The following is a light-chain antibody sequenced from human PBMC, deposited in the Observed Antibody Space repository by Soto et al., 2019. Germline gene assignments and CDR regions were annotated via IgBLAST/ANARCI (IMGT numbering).Light chain of an antibody. Sequence: DIQMTQSPSTLSASVGDRVTITCRASRNITFWLAWYQQKPGKAPKVLIYEASNLESGVPSRFSGSGSGTEFTLTISSLQPDDFATYYCQEYSRDFGGGIRVEIK. CDR1: RNITFW. CDR2: EAS. J-gene: IGKJ4*01. V-gene: IGKV1-5*01. CDR3: QEYSRD.